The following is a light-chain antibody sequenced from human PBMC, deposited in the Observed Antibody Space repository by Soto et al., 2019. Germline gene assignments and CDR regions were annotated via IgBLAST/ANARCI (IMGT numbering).Light chain of an antibody. J-gene: IGKJ5*01. CDR3: QQYDSYPIT. CDR2: GTS. V-gene: IGKV1D-16*01. CDR1: QGIRNL. Sequence: DIQMTQSPSSLSASVGDRVTITCRASQGIRNLLVWYQQKPEKAPKSLIYGTSNLESGVPSRFSGSGSGTDYTLTISSLQTEDFATYYCQQYDSYPITFGQGTRLEIK.